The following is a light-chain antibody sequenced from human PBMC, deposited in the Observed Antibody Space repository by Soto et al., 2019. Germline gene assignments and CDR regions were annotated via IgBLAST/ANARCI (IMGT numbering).Light chain of an antibody. CDR3: QQVKSYPRT. CDR2: EES. Sequence: IQLTQSPSSLSASVGDRVTITCRASQGISSYLGWYQQKPGNPPKLLIYEESTLHSGVPSRFSGRKVGTQFILTIDSLQPEDFATYYCQQVKSYPRTFGGGTKVDI. J-gene: IGKJ4*01. CDR1: QGISSY. V-gene: IGKV1-9*01.